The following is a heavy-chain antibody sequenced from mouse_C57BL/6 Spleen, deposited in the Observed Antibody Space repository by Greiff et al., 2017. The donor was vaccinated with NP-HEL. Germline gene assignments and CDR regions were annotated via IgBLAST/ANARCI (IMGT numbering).Heavy chain of an antibody. CDR3: ARGGLGWAWFAY. Sequence: EVQVVESGGGLVKPGGSLKLSCAASGFTFSSYAMSWVRQTPEKRLEWVATISDGGSYTYYPDNVKGRFTISRDNAKNNLYLQMSHLKSEDTAMYYCARGGLGWAWFAYWGQGTLVTVSA. CDR2: ISDGGSYT. V-gene: IGHV5-4*01. CDR1: GFTFSSYA. J-gene: IGHJ3*01. D-gene: IGHD4-1*01.